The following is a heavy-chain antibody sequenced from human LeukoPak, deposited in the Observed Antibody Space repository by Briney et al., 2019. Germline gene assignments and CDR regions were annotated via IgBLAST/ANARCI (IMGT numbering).Heavy chain of an antibody. Sequence: PGGSLRLSCAASGFTFSSYAMHWVRQAPGKGLEWVAVISYDGSNKYYADSVKGRFTISRDNSKNTLYLQMNSLRAEDTAVYYCAGDYDFWSGSYYYMDVWGKGTTVTVSS. CDR3: AGDYDFWSGSYYYMDV. CDR2: ISYDGSNK. CDR1: GFTFSSYA. D-gene: IGHD3-3*01. V-gene: IGHV3-30-3*01. J-gene: IGHJ6*03.